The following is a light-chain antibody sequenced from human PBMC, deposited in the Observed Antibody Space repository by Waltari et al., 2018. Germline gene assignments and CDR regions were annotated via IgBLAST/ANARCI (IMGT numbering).Light chain of an antibody. J-gene: IGKJ1*01. CDR2: GAS. CDR1: PSVSRW. Sequence: EIVLTQPPGTLSLSPGERATLSCSASPSVSRWLAWYQQKPGQAPRLLIYGASSRATGIPDRFSGSGSGTDFSLTISRLEPEDVAVYYCQKYGTLPATFGQGTKVEIK. V-gene: IGKV3-20*01. CDR3: QKYGTLPAT.